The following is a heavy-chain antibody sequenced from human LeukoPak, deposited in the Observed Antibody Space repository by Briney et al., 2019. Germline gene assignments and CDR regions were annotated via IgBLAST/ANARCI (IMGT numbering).Heavy chain of an antibody. V-gene: IGHV1-46*01. J-gene: IGHJ4*02. CDR2: INPRGGST. CDR3: ARVGTTGATADN. D-gene: IGHD4-11*01. CDR1: GYIFTTCF. Sequence: ASVKVSCKASGYIFTTCFMHWLRQAPGQGPEWMGIINPRGGSTDYAQKFQDRFTMTSDTSTSTVYMELKSLTSEDTAVYFCARVGTTGATADNWGQGTLVTVSS.